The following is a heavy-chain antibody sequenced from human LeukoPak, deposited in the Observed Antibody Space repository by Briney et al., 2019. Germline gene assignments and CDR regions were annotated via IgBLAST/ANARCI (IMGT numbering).Heavy chain of an antibody. V-gene: IGHV3-23*01. D-gene: IGHD2-2*01. CDR1: GFIFSNYA. J-gene: IGHJ4*02. Sequence: GGSLRLSCAASGFIFSNYAMNWVRQAPGKGLEWVSAISGSGDDTYHADSVKGLFTISRDNSKNTLYLQMNSLRAEDTAVYYCARDLGYCSSTSCYVFDYWGQGTLVTVSS. CDR3: ARDLGYCSSTSCYVFDY. CDR2: ISGSGDDT.